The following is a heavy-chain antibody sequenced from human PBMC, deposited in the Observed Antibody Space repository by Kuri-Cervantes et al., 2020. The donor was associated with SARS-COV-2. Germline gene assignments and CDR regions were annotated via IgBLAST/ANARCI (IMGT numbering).Heavy chain of an antibody. CDR2: INPNSGGT. V-gene: IGHV1-2*02. J-gene: IGHJ4*02. CDR1: GYTFTGYY. CDR3: ARASSGSYYRFGC. Sequence: ASVKVSCKASGYTFTGYYMHWVRQAPGQGLEWMGWINPNSGGTNYAQKFQDRVTMTRDTSISTAYMELSRLRSDDTAVYYCARASSGSYYRFGCWGQGTLVTVSS. D-gene: IGHD1-26*01.